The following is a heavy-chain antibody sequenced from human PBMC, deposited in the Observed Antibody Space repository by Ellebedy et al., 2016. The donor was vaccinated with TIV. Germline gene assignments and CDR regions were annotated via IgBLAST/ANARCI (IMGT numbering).Heavy chain of an antibody. Sequence: MPSETLSLTCALSGGAMSRNNDHWGWSRKTQGKGLELIGSIYYSGSTHYSASLKSRVTISVDTSKNQFSLKLSSVTAADTAVYYCAMWESVTGYFDYCGQGTLVTVSS. J-gene: IGHJ4*02. D-gene: IGHD1-26*01. V-gene: IGHV4-39*01. CDR3: AMWESVTGYFDY. CDR1: GGAMSRNNDH. CDR2: IYYSGST.